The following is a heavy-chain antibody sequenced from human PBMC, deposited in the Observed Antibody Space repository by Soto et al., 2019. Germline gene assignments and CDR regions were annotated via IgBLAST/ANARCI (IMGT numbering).Heavy chain of an antibody. Sequence: QVQLQESGPGLVKPSQTLSLTCTVSGGSASSADHYWSWIRQHPGKGLEWIGYIYYTGSTYYNPSLKSRVSISVDTSKNQCSLNLTSLTAADTAMYYCARANSVSGRSWFDPWGQGTLVTVSS. V-gene: IGHV4-31*03. D-gene: IGHD1-26*01. CDR2: IYYTGST. CDR3: ARANSVSGRSWFDP. CDR1: GGSASSADHY. J-gene: IGHJ5*02.